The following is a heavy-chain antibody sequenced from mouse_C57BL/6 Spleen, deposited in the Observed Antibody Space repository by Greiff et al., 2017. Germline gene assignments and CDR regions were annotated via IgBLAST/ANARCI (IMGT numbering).Heavy chain of an antibody. V-gene: IGHV1-81*01. CDR3: ARSPNVYYVDY. J-gene: IGHJ2*01. CDR2: IYPRSGNT. CDR1: GYTFTSYG. Sequence: QVQLKQSGAELARPGASVKLSCKASGYTFTSYGISWVKQRTGQGLEWIGEIYPRSGNTYYNEKFKGKATLTADKSSSTAYMELRSLTSEDTAVYFCARSPNVYYVDYWGQGTTLTVSS.